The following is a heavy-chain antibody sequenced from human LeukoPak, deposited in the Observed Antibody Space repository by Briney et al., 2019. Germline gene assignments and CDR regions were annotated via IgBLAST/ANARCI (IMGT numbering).Heavy chain of an antibody. CDR3: ARYPYGSGSAHQSGINWFDP. D-gene: IGHD3-10*01. CDR1: GGSFSGYY. J-gene: IGHJ5*02. Sequence: SETLSLTCAVYGGSFSGYYWSWIRQPPGKGLEWIGEINHSGSTNYNPSLKSRVTISVDTSKNQFSLKLSSVTAADTAVYYCARYPYGSGSAHQSGINWFDPWGQGTLVTVSS. V-gene: IGHV4-34*01. CDR2: INHSGST.